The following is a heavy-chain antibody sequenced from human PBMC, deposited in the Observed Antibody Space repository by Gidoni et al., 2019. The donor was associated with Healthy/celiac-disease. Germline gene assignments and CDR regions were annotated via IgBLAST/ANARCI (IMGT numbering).Heavy chain of an antibody. Sequence: QVQLQQWGAGLLKPSETLSLTCAVYGGSFSGYYWSWIRQPPGKGLEWIGEINHSGSTNYNPSLKSRVTISVDTSKNQFSLKLSSVTAADTAVYYCARAGSKRLRPLYWYFDLWGRGTLVTVSS. D-gene: IGHD4-17*01. V-gene: IGHV4-34*01. CDR3: ARAGSKRLRPLYWYFDL. CDR1: GGSFSGYY. J-gene: IGHJ2*01. CDR2: INHSGST.